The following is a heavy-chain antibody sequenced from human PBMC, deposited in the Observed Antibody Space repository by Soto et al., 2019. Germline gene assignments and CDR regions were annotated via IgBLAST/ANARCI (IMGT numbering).Heavy chain of an antibody. V-gene: IGHV1-69*13. CDR1: GCTFSSYA. J-gene: IGHJ4*02. CDR3: ATYLIDGYNLDFDY. CDR2: IIPIFGTA. D-gene: IGHD5-12*01. Sequence: SVKVSCKASGCTFSSYAISWVRQAPGQGLEWMGGIIPIFGTANYAQKFQGRVTITADESTSTAYMELSSLRSEDTAVYYCATYLIDGYNLDFDYWGQGTLVTVSS.